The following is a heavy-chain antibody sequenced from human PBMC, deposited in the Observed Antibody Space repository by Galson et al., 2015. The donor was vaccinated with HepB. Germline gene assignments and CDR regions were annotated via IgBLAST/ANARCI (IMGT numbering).Heavy chain of an antibody. CDR3: ARGCSSTSCYTTEYFQH. CDR1: GFTFSSYA. CDR2: ISYDGSNK. J-gene: IGHJ1*01. D-gene: IGHD2-2*02. V-gene: IGHV3-30-3*01. Sequence: SLRLSCAASGFTFSSYAMHWVRQAPGKGLEWVAVISYDGSNKYYADPVKGRFTISRDNSKNTLYLQMNSLRAEDTAVYYCARGCSSTSCYTTEYFQHWGQGTLVTVSS.